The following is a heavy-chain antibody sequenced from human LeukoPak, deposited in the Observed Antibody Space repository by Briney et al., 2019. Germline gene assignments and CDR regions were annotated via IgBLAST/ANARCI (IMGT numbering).Heavy chain of an antibody. CDR3: ARRDGESRYYLDY. CDR1: GFTFSSCE. J-gene: IGHJ4*02. D-gene: IGHD4-17*01. V-gene: IGHV3-48*03. Sequence: PGRSMTLAWAAAGFTFSSCEMNWVRQAPGMGLVWVSHITSGGGTIYYADSGKGRFTISRDNAKRSLYLQMNSRRAEDTAGYYWARRDGESRYYLDYWRQGTLVAVCS. CDR2: ITSGGGTI.